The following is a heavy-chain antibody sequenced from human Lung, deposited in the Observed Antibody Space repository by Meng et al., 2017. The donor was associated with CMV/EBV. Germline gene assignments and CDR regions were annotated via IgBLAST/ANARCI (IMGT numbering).Heavy chain of an antibody. J-gene: IGHJ6*02. V-gene: IGHV3-7*01. CDR3: ATYLGHCNPGVCQPQYYGLDV. Sequence: ESXKISXAASGFTFSGYWMNWVRQAPGKGLGWVANIGRDGSDKYYVDSVKGRFTISRDNTRNSIHLQMNSLKAEDTAVYYCATYLGHCNPGVCQPQYYGLDVWGQGXTVTVSS. CDR1: GFTFSGYW. D-gene: IGHD2-8*01. CDR2: IGRDGSDK.